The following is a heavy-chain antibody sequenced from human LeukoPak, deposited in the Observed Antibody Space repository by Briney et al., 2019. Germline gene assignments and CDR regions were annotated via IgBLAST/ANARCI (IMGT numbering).Heavy chain of an antibody. CDR2: IKSDGSIT. D-gene: IGHD3-22*01. V-gene: IGHV3-74*01. CDR1: GFTIGSYW. CDR3: ARDYHDSNGYYSNAFDN. J-gene: IGHJ4*02. Sequence: PGGSLRLSCEASGFTIGSYWMHWVRRAPGNGLMWVSRIKSDGSITTYADPVKGRFTISRDNAKNTLYLQMNSLRAEDTALYYCARDYHDSNGYYSNAFDNWGKGTLVTVSS.